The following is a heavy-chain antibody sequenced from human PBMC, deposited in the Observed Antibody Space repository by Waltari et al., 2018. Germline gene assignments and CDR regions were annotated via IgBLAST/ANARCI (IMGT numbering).Heavy chain of an antibody. D-gene: IGHD2-8*01. J-gene: IGHJ4*02. V-gene: IGHV3-23*01. CDR1: GVPFSRYA. Sequence: VQVLESGGCLVQPGGSLRLSCAAPGVPFSRYAMPWVSQAPGKGLEWVSAIPGDGGSTYYADSVKGRFTISRDNSKNTVYLQMNSLRAEDTAIYYCAKDRQGVWDYWGQGTLVTVSS. CDR2: IPGDGGST. CDR3: AKDRQGVWDY.